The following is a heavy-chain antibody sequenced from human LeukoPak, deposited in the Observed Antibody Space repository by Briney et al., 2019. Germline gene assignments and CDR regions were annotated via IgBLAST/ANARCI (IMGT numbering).Heavy chain of an antibody. CDR3: ARFNGAVAGSNWFDP. D-gene: IGHD6-19*01. Sequence: GGSLRLSCAASGFTFSSYWMSWVRQAPGKGLEWVANIKQDGSEKYYVDSGKGRFTISRDNAKTSMYLQMNSLRAEDTAVYYCARFNGAVAGSNWFDPWGQGTLVTVSS. CDR2: IKQDGSEK. J-gene: IGHJ5*02. CDR1: GFTFSSYW. V-gene: IGHV3-7*01.